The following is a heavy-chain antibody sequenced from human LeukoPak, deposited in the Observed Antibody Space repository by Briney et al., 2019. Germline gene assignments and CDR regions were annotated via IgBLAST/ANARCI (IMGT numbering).Heavy chain of an antibody. Sequence: SETLSLTCTVSGGSISSSSYYWGWIRQPPGKGLEWIGSIYYSGSTYYNPSLKSRVTTSVDTSKNQFSLKLSSVTAADTAVYYCAIRSLWEPYYFDYWGQGTLVAVSS. CDR2: IYYSGST. J-gene: IGHJ4*02. CDR1: GGSISSSSYY. CDR3: AIRSLWEPYYFDY. D-gene: IGHD1-26*01. V-gene: IGHV4-39*01.